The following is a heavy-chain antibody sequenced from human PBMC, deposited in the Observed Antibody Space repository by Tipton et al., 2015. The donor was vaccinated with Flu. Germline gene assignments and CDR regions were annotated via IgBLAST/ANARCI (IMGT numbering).Heavy chain of an antibody. Sequence: TLSLTCTVSGGSISSYYWSWIRQPPGKGLEWIGYIYYSGSTNYNPSLKSRVTISVDTSKNQFSLKLSSVTAADTAVYYCARAGLEWLLEYYFDYWGQGPLVTVSS. CDR3: ARAGLEWLLEYYFDY. D-gene: IGHD3-3*01. V-gene: IGHV4-59*01. CDR2: IYYSGST. J-gene: IGHJ4*02. CDR1: GGSISSYY.